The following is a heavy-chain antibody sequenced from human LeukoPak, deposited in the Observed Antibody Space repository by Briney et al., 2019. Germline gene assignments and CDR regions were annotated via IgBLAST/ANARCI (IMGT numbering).Heavy chain of an antibody. Sequence: KVSCKASGGTFSSYAISWVPQAPGQGLEWIGRIIPIFGTANYAQKFQGRVTITTDESTSTAYMELSSLRSEDTAVYYCARGYYFDYWGQGTLVTVSS. V-gene: IGHV1-69*05. CDR1: GGTFSSYA. J-gene: IGHJ4*02. CDR2: IIPIFGTA. CDR3: ARGYYFDY.